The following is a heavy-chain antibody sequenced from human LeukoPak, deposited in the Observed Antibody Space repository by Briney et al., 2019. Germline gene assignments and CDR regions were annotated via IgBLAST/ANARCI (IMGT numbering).Heavy chain of an antibody. J-gene: IGHJ4*02. V-gene: IGHV1-24*01. CDR3: AALLEVGATTVSLDY. CDR1: GYTFTSYD. D-gene: IGHD1-26*01. Sequence: GASVKVSCKASGYTFTSYDINWVRQATGQGLEWMGGFDPEDGETIYAQKFQGRVTMTEDTSTDTAYMELSSLRSEDTAVYYCAALLEVGATTVSLDYWGQGTLVTVSS. CDR2: FDPEDGET.